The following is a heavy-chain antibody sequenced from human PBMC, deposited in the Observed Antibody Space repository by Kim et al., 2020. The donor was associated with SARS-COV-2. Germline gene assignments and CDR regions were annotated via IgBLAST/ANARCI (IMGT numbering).Heavy chain of an antibody. D-gene: IGHD2-21*02. J-gene: IGHJ4*02. CDR2: T. V-gene: IGHV4-34*01. Sequence: TNYTPSLKSRVTISVDTSKNQFSLKLSSVTAADTAVYYCARGGGDWSFDYWGQGTLVTVSS. CDR3: ARGGGDWSFDY.